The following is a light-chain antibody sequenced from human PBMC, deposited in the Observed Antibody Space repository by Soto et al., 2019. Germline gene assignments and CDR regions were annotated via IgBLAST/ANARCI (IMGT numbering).Light chain of an antibody. Sequence: EIVMTQSPATLSVSPGERATLSCRASQSVSSNVAWYQQKPGQAPRLLIYGASTRATGIPARFSGSGSWTEFNLTISSLQSEDFAVYYWQQYNNWPRTFGQGTKVDIK. V-gene: IGKV3-15*01. J-gene: IGKJ1*01. CDR3: QQYNNWPRT. CDR2: GAS. CDR1: QSVSSN.